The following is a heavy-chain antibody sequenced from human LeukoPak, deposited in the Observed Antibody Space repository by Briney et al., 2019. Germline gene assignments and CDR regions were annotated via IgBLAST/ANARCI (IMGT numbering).Heavy chain of an antibody. Sequence: GGSLRLSCAASGFTVSSNYMSWVRQAPGKGLEWVAVISNDGSNKYYADSVKGRFTISRDNSKNTFYLQTNSLRPEDTALYYCARGRQRWLQSDAFDVWGQGTLVTVSS. D-gene: IGHD5-24*01. CDR2: ISNDGSNK. CDR1: GFTVSSNY. J-gene: IGHJ3*01. CDR3: ARGRQRWLQSDAFDV. V-gene: IGHV3-30-3*01.